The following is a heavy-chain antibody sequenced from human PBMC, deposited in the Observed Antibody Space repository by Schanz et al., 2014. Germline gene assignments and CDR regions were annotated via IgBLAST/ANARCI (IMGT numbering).Heavy chain of an antibody. Sequence: QVQLVQSAPEVKKPGASVRVSCKASGYTFNNHGISWVRQAPGQGLEWMGKINPSSGTTRIAQNFQGRLTVTRDTSTSTVNMELSSLRSEDTAVYYCARGGFFDSTSFDSWGQGTLVTVSS. V-gene: IGHV1-46*02. CDR3: ARGGFFDSTSFDS. CDR2: INPSSGTT. J-gene: IGHJ4*02. D-gene: IGHD2-2*01. CDR1: GYTFNNHG.